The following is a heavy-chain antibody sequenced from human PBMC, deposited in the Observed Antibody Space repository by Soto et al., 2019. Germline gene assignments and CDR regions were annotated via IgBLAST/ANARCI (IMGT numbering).Heavy chain of an antibody. CDR1: GGSISGYY. CDR3: ARACSSNSCYDVFDY. CDR2: IYTSGST. J-gene: IGHJ4*02. V-gene: IGHV4-4*07. D-gene: IGHD2-2*01. Sequence: SETLSLTCTVSGGSISGYYWSWIRQPAGKGLEWIGRIYTSGSTNYNPSLKSRVTMSVDTSKNQFSLKLSSVTAADTAVYYCARACSSNSCYDVFDYWGQGTLVTVSS.